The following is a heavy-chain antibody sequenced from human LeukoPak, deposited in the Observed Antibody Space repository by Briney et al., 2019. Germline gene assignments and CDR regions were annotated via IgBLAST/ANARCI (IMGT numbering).Heavy chain of an antibody. V-gene: IGHV4-30-4*07. Sequence: SETLSLTCAVSGDSISSGGYSWSWIRQPPGKGLEWIAYIHDSGSTYNNPSLKTRLSISIDTSNNQFSLKLSSVTAADTAVYYCARGGGASGTDYWGQGTLVTVSS. J-gene: IGHJ4*02. CDR3: ARGGGASGTDY. CDR1: GDSISSGGYS. D-gene: IGHD3-10*01. CDR2: IHDSGST.